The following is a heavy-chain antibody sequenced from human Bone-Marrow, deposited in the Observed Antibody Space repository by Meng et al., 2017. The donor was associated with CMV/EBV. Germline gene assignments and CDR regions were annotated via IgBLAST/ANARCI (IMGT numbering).Heavy chain of an antibody. CDR1: GGSISSSSYY. D-gene: IGHD3-16*01. Sequence: LPLEASGPGLVTPSETLSLTCTVSGGSISSSSYYWGWIRQPPGKGLEWIGSIYYSGSTYYNPSLKSRVTISVDTSKNQFSLKLSSVTAADTAVYYCARDVYGRGWFDPWGQGTLVTVSS. CDR3: ARDVYGRGWFDP. J-gene: IGHJ5*02. CDR2: IYYSGST. V-gene: IGHV4-39*07.